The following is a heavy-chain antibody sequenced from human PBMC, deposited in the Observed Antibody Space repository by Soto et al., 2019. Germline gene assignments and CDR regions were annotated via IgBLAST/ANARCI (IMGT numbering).Heavy chain of an antibody. D-gene: IGHD4-17*01. J-gene: IGHJ3*02. V-gene: IGHV4-39*01. Sequence: PSETLSLTCTVSGGSISSSSYYWGWIRHPPGKGLEWIGSIYYSGSTYYNPSLKSRVTISVDTSKNQFSLKLSSVTAADTAVYYCARGWGTVTPYAFDIWGQGTMVTVSS. CDR2: IYYSGST. CDR3: ARGWGTVTPYAFDI. CDR1: GGSISSSSYY.